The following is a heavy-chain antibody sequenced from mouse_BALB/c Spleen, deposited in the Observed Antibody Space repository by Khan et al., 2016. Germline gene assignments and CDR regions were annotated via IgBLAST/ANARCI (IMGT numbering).Heavy chain of an antibody. CDR1: GYTFTSYW. CDR2: INPSTGYT. V-gene: IGHV1-7*01. D-gene: IGHD2-2*01. Sequence: QVQLQQSGAELAKPGASVKMSCKASGYTFTSYWMHWVKQRPGQGLEWIGYINPSTGYTEYNQKFKDKATLTADKSSSTAYMQLSSLTSEDSAVXYCARSTMVLFAYWGQGTLVTVSA. CDR3: ARSTMVLFAY. J-gene: IGHJ3*01.